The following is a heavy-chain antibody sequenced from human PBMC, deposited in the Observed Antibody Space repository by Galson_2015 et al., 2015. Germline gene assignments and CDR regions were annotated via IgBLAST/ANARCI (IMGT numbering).Heavy chain of an antibody. D-gene: IGHD3-3*01. CDR2: MSYDGSNK. V-gene: IGHV3-30*18. Sequence: SLRLSCAASGFTFSSYGMHWVRQAPGKGLEWVAVMSYDGSNKYYADSVKGRFTISRDNSKNTLYLQMNSLRAEDTAVYYCAKMYYDFWSGYYGNYYYYYMDVWGKGTTVTVSS. CDR3: AKMYYDFWSGYYGNYYYYYMDV. CDR1: GFTFSSYG. J-gene: IGHJ6*03.